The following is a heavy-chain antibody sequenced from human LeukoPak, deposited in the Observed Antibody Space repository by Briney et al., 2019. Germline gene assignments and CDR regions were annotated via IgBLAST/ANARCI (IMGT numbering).Heavy chain of an antibody. D-gene: IGHD3-10*01. Sequence: ASVKVSCKASGYTFTSYYLHWVRRAPGQGLEWMGIINPSGGSTNYAQKFQGRVTMTGDTSTSTVYMELSSLRSEDTAVYYCARDYYGSGSSPDFWGQGTLVTVSS. CDR2: INPSGGST. J-gene: IGHJ4*02. CDR3: ARDYYGSGSSPDF. V-gene: IGHV1-46*01. CDR1: GYTFTSYY.